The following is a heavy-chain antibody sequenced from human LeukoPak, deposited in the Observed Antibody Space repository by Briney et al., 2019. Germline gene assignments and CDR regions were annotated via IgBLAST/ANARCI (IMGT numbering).Heavy chain of an antibody. CDR2: ISGSGGTA. D-gene: IGHD2-2*03. V-gene: IGHV3-23*01. CDR1: GFTFSIYA. J-gene: IGHJ4*02. Sequence: GGSLRLSCAASGFTFSIYAMSWVRQAPGKGLEWVSAISGSGGTAYYADSVKGRFTISRDNSKNTLYLQMNSLRAEDTAVYYCAKSPGYCSSTSCYSDYWGQGTLATVSS. CDR3: AKSPGYCSSTSCYSDY.